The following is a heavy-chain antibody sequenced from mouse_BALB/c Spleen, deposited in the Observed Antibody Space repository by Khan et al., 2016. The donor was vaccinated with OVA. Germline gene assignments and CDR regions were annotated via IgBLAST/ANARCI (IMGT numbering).Heavy chain of an antibody. V-gene: IGHV1S136*01. D-gene: IGHD6-1*01. CDR2: INPYNGGT. Sequence: VQLQQSGPELVKPGASVKMSCKPSGYIFTNYVLHWVKQKPGQGLEWIGYINPYNGGTKYNEKFKGKATLASDKSSITAYMELSSLTSEDSAVYYWERGNLQYYYIDYWGQGTTLTLSS. CDR1: GYIFTNYV. CDR3: ERGNLQYYYIDY. J-gene: IGHJ2*01.